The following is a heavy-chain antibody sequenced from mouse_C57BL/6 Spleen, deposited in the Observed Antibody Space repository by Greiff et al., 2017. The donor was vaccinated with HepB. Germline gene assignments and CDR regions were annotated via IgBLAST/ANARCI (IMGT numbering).Heavy chain of an antibody. V-gene: IGHV14-2*01. CDR2: IDPEDGET. CDR1: GFNIKDYY. CDR3: ARRDIYYEYFDV. D-gene: IGHD2-4*01. Sequence: EVKLQESGAELVKPGASVKLSCTASGFNIKDYYMHWVKQRTEQGLEWIGRIDPEDGETKYAPKFQGKATITADTSSNTAYQQLSSLTSEDTAVYYCARRDIYYEYFDVWGTGTTVTVSS. J-gene: IGHJ1*03.